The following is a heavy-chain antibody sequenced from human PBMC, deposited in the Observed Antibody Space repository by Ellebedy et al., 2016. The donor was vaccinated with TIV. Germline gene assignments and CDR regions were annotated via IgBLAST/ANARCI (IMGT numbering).Heavy chain of an antibody. CDR2: INSDGDNT. J-gene: IGHJ4*02. D-gene: IGHD5-18*01. CDR3: ARSKDGYSYDDY. V-gene: IGHV3-64*01. Sequence: GGSLRLSCAASGLTFSGYPMHWVRQAPGKGLEYVSAINSDGDNTYYANSVKGRFITSRDNSKNTLYLQMGSLRAEDMAVYYCARSKDGYSYDDYWGRGTLVTVSS. CDR1: GLTFSGYP.